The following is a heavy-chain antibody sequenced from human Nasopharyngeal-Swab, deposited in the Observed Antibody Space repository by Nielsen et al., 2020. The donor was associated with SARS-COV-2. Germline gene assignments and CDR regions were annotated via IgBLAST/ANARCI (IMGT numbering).Heavy chain of an antibody. CDR2: ISSSSSYT. CDR3: ARGPDY. Sequence: GGSLRLSCAASGFTFSSYSMNWVRQAPGKGLEWVSSISSSSSYTNYADSVKGRFTISRDNAKNSLYLQMNSLRAEDTAVYYCARGPDYWGQGTLVTVSS. V-gene: IGHV3-21*04. CDR1: GFTFSSYS. J-gene: IGHJ4*02.